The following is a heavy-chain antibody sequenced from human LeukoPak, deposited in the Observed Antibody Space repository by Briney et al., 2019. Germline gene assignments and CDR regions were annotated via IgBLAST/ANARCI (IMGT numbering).Heavy chain of an antibody. CDR1: GYTFTGYY. Sequence: GASVKVSCKASGYTFTGYYMHWVRQAPGQGLEWMGWINPNSGGTNYAQKFQGRVTMTRDTSISTAYMELSRLRSDDTAVYYCAIPGTSGYSYDPYYYYGMDVWGQGTTVTVSS. D-gene: IGHD5-18*01. V-gene: IGHV1-2*02. J-gene: IGHJ6*02. CDR2: INPNSGGT. CDR3: AIPGTSGYSYDPYYYYGMDV.